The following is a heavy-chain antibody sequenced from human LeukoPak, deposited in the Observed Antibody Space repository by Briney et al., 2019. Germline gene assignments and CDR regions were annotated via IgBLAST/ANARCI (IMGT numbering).Heavy chain of an antibody. V-gene: IGHV5-10-1*01. CDR2: IDPSDSYT. J-gene: IGHJ4*02. D-gene: IGHD4-17*01. Sequence: GESLKISCKGSGCSFTSYWISWVRQMPGKGLEWMGRIDPSDSYTNYSPSFQGHVTISADKSISTAYLQWSSLKASDTAMYYCARHDYGDLPFFDYWGQGTLVTVSS. CDR1: GCSFTSYW. CDR3: ARHDYGDLPFFDY.